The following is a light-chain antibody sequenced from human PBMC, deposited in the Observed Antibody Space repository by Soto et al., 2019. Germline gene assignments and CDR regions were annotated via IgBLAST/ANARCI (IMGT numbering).Light chain of an antibody. CDR3: SAYTSSTTSYV. CDR2: GIS. CDR1: NSDIGSYNY. V-gene: IGLV2-14*01. Sequence: QSALTQPASVSGSPGQSITISCTGTNSDIGSYNYVSWYQQHPGKAPRVMIYGISNRPSGVSNRFSGSKSGNTASLTISGLPAEDEADYYSSAYTSSTTSYVFGTGTKLTVL. J-gene: IGLJ1*01.